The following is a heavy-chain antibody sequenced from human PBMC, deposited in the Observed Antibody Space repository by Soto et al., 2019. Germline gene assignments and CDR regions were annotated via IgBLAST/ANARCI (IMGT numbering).Heavy chain of an antibody. D-gene: IGHD2-2*01. V-gene: IGHV2-5*01. J-gene: IGHJ3*02. CDR1: GFSLSTSGVG. CDR2: IYWNDDK. Sequence: SGPTLVNPTQTLTLTCTFSGFSLSTSGVGVGWIRQPPGKALEWLALIYWNDDKRYSPSLKSRLTITKDTSKNQVVLTMTNMDPVDTATYYCAHSQERAAAPPGLIAFDIWGQGTMVTVSS. CDR3: AHSQERAAAPPGLIAFDI.